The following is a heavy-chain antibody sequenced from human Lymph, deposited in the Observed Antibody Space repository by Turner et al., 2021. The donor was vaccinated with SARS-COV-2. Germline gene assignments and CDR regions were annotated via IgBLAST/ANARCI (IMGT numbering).Heavy chain of an antibody. CDR2: IKQDGSEK. Sequence: EVQLVESGGGLVQPGGSLRLSCAASGFTFGYYWMSWVRQAPGKGLEWVANIKQDGSEKYYVDSVKGRFTISRDNAKNSLFLQMNSLRAEDTAVYYCARMGSSSWYFDYWGQGTLVTVSS. CDR1: GFTFGYYW. D-gene: IGHD1-26*01. J-gene: IGHJ4*02. V-gene: IGHV3-7*01. CDR3: ARMGSSSWYFDY.